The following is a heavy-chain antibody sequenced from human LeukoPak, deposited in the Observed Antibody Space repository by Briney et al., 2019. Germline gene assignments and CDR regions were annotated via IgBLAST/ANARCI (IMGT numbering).Heavy chain of an antibody. CDR2: IYYSGST. CDR1: GGSISSGDYY. CDR3: SRVGPAALLNHLDY. D-gene: IGHD2-2*01. J-gene: IGHJ4*02. V-gene: IGHV4-30-4*01. Sequence: SETLSLTCTVSGGSISSGDYYWSWIRQPPGKGLEWIGYIYYSGSTYYNPSLKSRVTISVDTSKNQFSLKLSSVTAADTAVYFWSRVGPAALLNHLDYWGQGTLVTVSS.